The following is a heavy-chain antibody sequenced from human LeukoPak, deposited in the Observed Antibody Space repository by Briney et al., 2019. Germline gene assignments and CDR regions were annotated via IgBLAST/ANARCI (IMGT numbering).Heavy chain of an antibody. J-gene: IGHJ4*02. CDR2: IYTSGST. D-gene: IGHD6-19*01. Sequence: SETLSLTCTVSGGSISSYYWSLIRQPAGKGLEWIGRIYTSGSTNYNPSLKSRVTMSVDTSKNQFSLKLSSVTAADTAVYYCARSLAVAGFYYFDYWGQGTLVTVSS. CDR1: GGSISSYY. V-gene: IGHV4-4*07. CDR3: ARSLAVAGFYYFDY.